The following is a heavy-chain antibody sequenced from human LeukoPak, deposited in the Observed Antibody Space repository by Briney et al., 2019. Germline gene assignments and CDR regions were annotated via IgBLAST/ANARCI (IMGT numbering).Heavy chain of an antibody. CDR3: ARGPSSSGWNLDY. V-gene: IGHV1-2*02. Sequence: ASVKVSCKASGYTFTGYYMHWVRQAPGQGLEWMGWINPNSGGTNYAQKFQGRVTMTRDTSISTAYMELSRLRSDDTAVYYCARGPSSSGWNLDYWGQGTLVTVSS. J-gene: IGHJ4*02. CDR2: INPNSGGT. CDR1: GYTFTGYY. D-gene: IGHD6-19*01.